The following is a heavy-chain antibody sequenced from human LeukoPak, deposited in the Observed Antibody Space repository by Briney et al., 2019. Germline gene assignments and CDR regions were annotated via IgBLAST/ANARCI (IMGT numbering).Heavy chain of an antibody. Sequence: GGSLRLSCAASGFTFSSYSMNWVRQAPGKGLEWVSSISSSSSYIYYADSVKGRFTVSRDNAKNSLYLQMNSLRAEDTAVYYCARDRRTGDPDYWGQGTLVTVSS. CDR3: ARDRRTGDPDY. CDR1: GFTFSSYS. J-gene: IGHJ4*02. V-gene: IGHV3-21*01. D-gene: IGHD7-27*01. CDR2: ISSSSSYI.